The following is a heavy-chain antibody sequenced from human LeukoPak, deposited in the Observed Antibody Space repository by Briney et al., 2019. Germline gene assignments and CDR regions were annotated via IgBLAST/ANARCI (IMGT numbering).Heavy chain of an antibody. CDR2: IKQDGSEK. CDR3: ARDRWELLSNSYHYCGLDV. J-gene: IGHJ6*02. D-gene: IGHD2-15*01. Sequence: PGRSLRLSCAASGFTFSNYWMSWVRQAPGKGLEWVANIKQDGSEKCYVDSVKGRFTISRDNAKNSLYLQMNSLRAEDTAVYYCARDRWELLSNSYHYCGLDVWGQGTTVTVSS. CDR1: GFTFSNYW. V-gene: IGHV3-7*01.